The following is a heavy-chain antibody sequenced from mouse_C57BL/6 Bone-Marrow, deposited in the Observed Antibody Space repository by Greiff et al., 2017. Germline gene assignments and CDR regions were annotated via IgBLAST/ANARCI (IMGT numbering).Heavy chain of an antibody. CDR2: IDPENGDT. Sequence: VQLQQSGAELVRPGASVKLSCTASGFNIKDDYMHWVQQRPEQGLEWIGWIDPENGDTEYASKFQGKATITADTSSNTAYLQLSSLTSEDTAVYYCTTRWSWFAYWGQGTLVTVSA. J-gene: IGHJ3*01. CDR3: TTRWSWFAY. CDR1: GFNIKDDY. D-gene: IGHD2-3*01. V-gene: IGHV14-4*01.